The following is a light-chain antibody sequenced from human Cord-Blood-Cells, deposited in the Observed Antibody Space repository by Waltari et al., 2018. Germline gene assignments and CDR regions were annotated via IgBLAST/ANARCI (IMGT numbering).Light chain of an antibody. J-gene: IGKJ4*01. CDR3: QQLNSYPLT. V-gene: IGKV1-9*01. CDR2: AAS. CDR1: QGISSY. Sequence: IQLTQSPSSLSASVGDRVTITCRASQGISSYLAWYQQKPGKAPKLLIYAASTLQSGVPSRFSGSGSGTDFTLTISSLHPEDFATYYCQQLNSYPLTSGVGTKGEIK.